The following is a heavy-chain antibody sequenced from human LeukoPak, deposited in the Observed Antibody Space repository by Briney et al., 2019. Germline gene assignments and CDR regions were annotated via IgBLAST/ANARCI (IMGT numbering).Heavy chain of an antibody. D-gene: IGHD4-23*01. V-gene: IGHV4-34*01. Sequence: AETLSLTCAVSGGSFTGYFWNWIRQSPGKGLEWVSGINDRATTGNTPLLKSRVTISVDTYKNQFSLKLTSVTAADTGVYYCARDPTTVVTVPYYFDSWGQGTPVTVSS. CDR3: ARDPTTVVTVPYYFDS. CDR2: INDRATT. CDR1: GGSFTGYF. J-gene: IGHJ4*02.